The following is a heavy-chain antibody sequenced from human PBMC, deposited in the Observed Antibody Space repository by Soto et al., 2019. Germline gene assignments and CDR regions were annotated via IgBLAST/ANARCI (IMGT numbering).Heavy chain of an antibody. Sequence: EVQLVASGGGKIQPGGSLRLSCAASGFTVRSNYMTWVRRAPGKGLEWVSVTYRAGKIYYADSVKGRFTTSSDSSQDAWFLQINSLRAADTAVYYCAGDGGLIWGNYGMDVWGQGTTVTVSS. CDR2: TYRAGKI. V-gene: IGHV3-53*01. CDR1: GFTVRSNY. D-gene: IGHD2-15*01. J-gene: IGHJ6*01. CDR3: AGDGGLIWGNYGMDV.